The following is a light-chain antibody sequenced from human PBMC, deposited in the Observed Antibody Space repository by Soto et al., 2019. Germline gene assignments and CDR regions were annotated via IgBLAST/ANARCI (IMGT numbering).Light chain of an antibody. Sequence: QSALTQPASVSGSPGQSITISCTGTSSDVGGYNYVSWYQQHPGKAPKLMIYDISNRPSGVSNRCSGSKSGNTASPTITGLQGEDEADYYCSSYTSSSTRNVVFGGGTKVTVL. CDR3: SSYTSSSTRNVV. CDR2: DIS. V-gene: IGLV2-14*01. J-gene: IGLJ2*01. CDR1: SSDVGGYNY.